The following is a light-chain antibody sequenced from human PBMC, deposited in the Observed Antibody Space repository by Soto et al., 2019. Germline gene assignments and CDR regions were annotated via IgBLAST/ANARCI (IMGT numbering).Light chain of an antibody. CDR1: SSDVGGHNY. CDR2: EVN. Sequence: QSVLTQPPSASGSPGQSVTISCTGTSSDVGGHNYVSWYQQHPGEDPKLLIYEVNKRPSRVPDRFSGSKTGNTASLTVSGLQTEDEADYYCSSYTGSNSFNVFGGGTKLTVL. CDR3: SSYTGSNSFNV. V-gene: IGLV2-8*01. J-gene: IGLJ2*01.